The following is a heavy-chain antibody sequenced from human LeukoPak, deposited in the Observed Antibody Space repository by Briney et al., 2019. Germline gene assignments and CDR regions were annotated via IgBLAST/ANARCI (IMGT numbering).Heavy chain of an antibody. V-gene: IGHV3-23*01. CDR1: GFTFTSYA. CDR2: ISYSGGTT. D-gene: IGHD4-17*01. Sequence: PPGGSLRLSCASSGFTFTSYAVSWVRQAPGKGLEWVSTISYSGGTTYHTDSVKGRFTISRGISKNTVYLQMNSLKAEDTAVYYCARDGSTVTTDYYYGMDVWGQGTTVTVSS. J-gene: IGHJ6*02. CDR3: ARDGSTVTTDYYYGMDV.